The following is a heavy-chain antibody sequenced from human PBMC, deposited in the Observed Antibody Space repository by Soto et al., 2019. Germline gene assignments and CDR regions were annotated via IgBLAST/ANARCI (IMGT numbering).Heavy chain of an antibody. Sequence: QVQLVESGGGVVQPGRSLRLSCAASGFTFSSYGMHWVRQAPGKGLEWVAVISYDGSNKYYADSVKGRFTISRDNSKNTLYLQMNSLRAEDTAVYYCAKDFAPSSSWGYYWGQGTLVTVSS. J-gene: IGHJ4*02. CDR1: GFTFSSYG. V-gene: IGHV3-30*18. CDR3: AKDFAPSSSWGYY. D-gene: IGHD6-13*01. CDR2: ISYDGSNK.